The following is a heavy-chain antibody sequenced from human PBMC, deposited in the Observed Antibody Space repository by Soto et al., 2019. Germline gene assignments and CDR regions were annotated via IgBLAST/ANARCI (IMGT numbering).Heavy chain of an antibody. CDR1: GGSVSSGSYY. CDR2: ISYSGST. V-gene: IGHV4-61*01. Sequence: QVQLQESGPGLVKPSETLSLTCTVSGGSVSSGSYYWSWIRQPPGKGLEWIGYISYSGSTNYNPPLKXRXTXSXXTSKNQFSLKLSSVTAADTAVYYCAREPTTVTNYYYYALDVWGQGTTVTVSS. J-gene: IGHJ6*02. CDR3: AREPTTVTNYYYYALDV. D-gene: IGHD4-17*01.